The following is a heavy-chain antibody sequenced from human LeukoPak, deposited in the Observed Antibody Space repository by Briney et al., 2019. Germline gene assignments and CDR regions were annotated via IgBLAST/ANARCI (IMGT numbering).Heavy chain of an antibody. V-gene: IGHV1-69*04. CDR2: IIPILGIA. D-gene: IGHD1-1*01. CDR1: GGTFSSYA. Sequence: GASVKVSCKASGGTFSSYAISWVRQAPGQGLEWMGRIIPILGIANYAQKFQGRVTITADKSTSTAYMELSSLRSEDTAVYYCADGTTGKSPPSSVWGQGTLVTVSS. CDR3: ADGTTGKSPPSSV. J-gene: IGHJ4*02.